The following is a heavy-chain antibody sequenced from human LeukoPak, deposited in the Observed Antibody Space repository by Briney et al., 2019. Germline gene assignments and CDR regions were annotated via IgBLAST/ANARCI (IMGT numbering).Heavy chain of an antibody. CDR2: IYYSGST. V-gene: IGHV4-39*01. Sequence: SSYGMHWVRQPPGKGLEWIGSIYYSGSTYYNPSLKSRVTISVDTSKNQFSLKLSSVTAADTAVYYCARMPFDPWGQGTLVTVSS. J-gene: IGHJ5*02. CDR1: SSYG. CDR3: ARMPFDP. D-gene: IGHD2-2*01.